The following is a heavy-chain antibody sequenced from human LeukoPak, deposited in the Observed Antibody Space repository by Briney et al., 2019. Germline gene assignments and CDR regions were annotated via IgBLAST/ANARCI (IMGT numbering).Heavy chain of an antibody. V-gene: IGHV3-7*01. CDR1: GFTFSSYW. J-gene: IGHJ6*02. D-gene: IGHD2-2*01. CDR2: IKQDGSEK. CDR3: ARDVIVVVPAALSYYYYGMDV. Sequence: GGSLRLSCTASGFTFSSYWMSWVRQAPGKGLEWVANIKQDGSEKYYVDSVKGRFTISRDNAKNSLYLQMNSLRAEDTAVYYCARDVIVVVPAALSYYYYGMDVWGQGTTVTVSS.